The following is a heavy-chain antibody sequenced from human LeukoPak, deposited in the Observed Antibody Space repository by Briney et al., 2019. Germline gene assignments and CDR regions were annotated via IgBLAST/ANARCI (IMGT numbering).Heavy chain of an antibody. D-gene: IGHD5-12*01. CDR2: ISYDGSNK. V-gene: IGHV3-30-3*01. J-gene: IGHJ3*02. CDR1: GFTFSSYA. Sequence: GRSLRLSCAASGFTFSSYAMHWVRQAPGKGLEWVAVISYDGSNKYYADSVKGRFTISRDNSKNSLYLQMNSLRAEDTAVYYCARDGSGYDAFDIWGQGTMVTVSS. CDR3: ARDGSGYDAFDI.